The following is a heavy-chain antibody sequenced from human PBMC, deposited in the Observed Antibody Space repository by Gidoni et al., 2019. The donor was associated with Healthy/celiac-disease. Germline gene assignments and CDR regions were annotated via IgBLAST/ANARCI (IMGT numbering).Heavy chain of an antibody. D-gene: IGHD3-22*01. J-gene: IGHJ3*02. V-gene: IGHV1-46*01. Sequence: QVQLVQSGAEVKKPGSSVKVSCKASGYTFTSHYMPWVRQAPVQGLEWMGIINPSGGSTSEAQKFQGRVTMTRDTSTSTVYMELSSLRSEDTAVYYGAREGYYDSSGYSDAFDIWGQGTMVTVSS. CDR2: INPSGGST. CDR1: GYTFTSHY. CDR3: AREGYYDSSGYSDAFDI.